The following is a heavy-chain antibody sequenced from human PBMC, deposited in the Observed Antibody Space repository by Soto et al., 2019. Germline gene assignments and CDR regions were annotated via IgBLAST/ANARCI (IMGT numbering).Heavy chain of an antibody. Sequence: EVQLLESGGGLVQPGGSLRLSCAGSGFTFSNYAMNWVRQAPGKGLEWVSSISESGGHTNYADSVQGRFTISRDNSKNSLYLQMNSLRAEDTAVYYCAKGSYCRSSSCAMMAWLDPWGQGTLVTVSS. J-gene: IGHJ5*02. CDR1: GFTFSNYA. CDR2: ISESGGHT. CDR3: AKGSYCRSSSCAMMAWLDP. D-gene: IGHD2-2*01. V-gene: IGHV3-23*01.